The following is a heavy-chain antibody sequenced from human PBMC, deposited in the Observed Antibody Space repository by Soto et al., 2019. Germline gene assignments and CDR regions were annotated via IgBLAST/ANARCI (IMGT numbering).Heavy chain of an antibody. J-gene: IGHJ4*02. D-gene: IGHD2-15*01. CDR3: ARDGRYCSGGGCYPHYFDN. Sequence: GASVKVSCKASGYTFTSSGISWVRQGPGQGLEWMGWVSAHSGDTNYAQKFQGRVMMTTDTSTSTAYMDLRSLRSDDTAFYYCARDGRYCSGGGCYPHYFDNWGQGTLVTVSS. CDR2: VSAHSGDT. V-gene: IGHV1-18*01. CDR1: GYTFTSSG.